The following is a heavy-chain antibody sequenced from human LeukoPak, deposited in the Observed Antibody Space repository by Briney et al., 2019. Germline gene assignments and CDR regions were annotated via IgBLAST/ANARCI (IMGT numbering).Heavy chain of an antibody. CDR3: ARDRWAYGSGSYYDY. Sequence: GGSLRLSCAAPGFTFSSHSMNWVRQAPGKGLECVSYISGCSSTIYYADSVKGRFTISRDNAKNSLYLQINSLRDEDTAVYYCARDRWAYGSGSYYDYWGQGTLVTVSS. CDR2: ISGCSSTI. CDR1: GFTFSSHS. V-gene: IGHV3-48*02. D-gene: IGHD3-10*01. J-gene: IGHJ4*02.